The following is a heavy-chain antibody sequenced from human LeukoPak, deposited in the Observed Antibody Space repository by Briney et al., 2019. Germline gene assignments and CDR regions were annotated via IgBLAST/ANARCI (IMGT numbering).Heavy chain of an antibody. Sequence: SQTLSLTCTVSGGSISSGDYYWSWIRQPPGKSLEWIGYIYYSGSTYYNPSLKSRVTISVDTSKNQFSLKLSSVTAADTAVYYCARGRDGSGSWTDYWGQGTLVTVSS. CDR3: ARGRDGSGSWTDY. CDR2: IYYSGST. J-gene: IGHJ4*02. V-gene: IGHV4-30-4*01. D-gene: IGHD3-10*01. CDR1: GGSISSGDYY.